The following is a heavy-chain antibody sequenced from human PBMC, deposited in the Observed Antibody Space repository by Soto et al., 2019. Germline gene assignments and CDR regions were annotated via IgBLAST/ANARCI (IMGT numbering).Heavy chain of an antibody. V-gene: IGHV4-4*07. CDR2: VYASGTT. J-gene: IGHJ5*02. CDR3: VRDGSKTLRDWFDP. Sequence: QVQLQESGPGVVKPSETLSLSCSASGGSISKFYWSWIRKTAGKGLEWMGRVYASGTTDYNPSLRSRVTMSVDIAKKTFSLRLTSVTAADTGVYYCVRDGSKTLRDWFDPWGQGKLVTVSS. CDR1: GGSISKFY.